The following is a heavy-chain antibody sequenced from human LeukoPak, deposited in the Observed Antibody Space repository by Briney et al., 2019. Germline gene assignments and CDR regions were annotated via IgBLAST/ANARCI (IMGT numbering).Heavy chain of an antibody. V-gene: IGHV3-30-3*01. J-gene: IGHJ3*02. CDR1: GFTFSNYA. CDR2: ISYDGSNK. Sequence: PGRSLRLSCAASGFTFSNYAMHWVRQAPGKGLEWMAIISYDGSNKDCADSVKGRFTISRDNSKNTLYLQVNGLRTEDTAVYYCARRMAATPVGNAFDIWGQGTMVTVSS. D-gene: IGHD5-24*01. CDR3: ARRMAATPVGNAFDI.